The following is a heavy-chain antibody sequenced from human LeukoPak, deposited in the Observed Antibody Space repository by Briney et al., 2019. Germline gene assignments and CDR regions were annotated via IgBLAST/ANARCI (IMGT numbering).Heavy chain of an antibody. D-gene: IGHD1/OR15-1a*01. J-gene: IGHJ4*02. Sequence: SVKVSCKASGGTFSTHPISWVRQAPGQGLEWMGRIIPILGMASYAQRFQGRVTITAEDSTSTAYMDLSSLTSDDTAVYYCAREGFGDWEQLPFEHWGQGTLVSVSS. V-gene: IGHV1-69*04. CDR2: IIPILGMA. CDR3: AREGFGDWEQLPFEH. CDR1: GGTFSTHP.